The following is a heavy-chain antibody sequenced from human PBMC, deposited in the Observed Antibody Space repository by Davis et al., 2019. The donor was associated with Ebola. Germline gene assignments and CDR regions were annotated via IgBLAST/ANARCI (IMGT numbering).Heavy chain of an antibody. V-gene: IGHV3-74*01. Sequence: GESLKISCAASGFTFSSYWMHWVRQAPGKGLVWVSRINIDGSSTTYADSVKGRFTISRDNAKNTLYLQMNSLRAEDTAVYYCARRSAVDYWGQGTLVTVSS. CDR3: ARRSAVDY. CDR2: INIDGSST. J-gene: IGHJ4*02. CDR1: GFTFSSYW.